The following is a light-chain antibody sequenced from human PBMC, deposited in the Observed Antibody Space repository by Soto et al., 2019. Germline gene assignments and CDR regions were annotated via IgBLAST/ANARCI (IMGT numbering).Light chain of an antibody. CDR3: QQYGSSLYT. CDR1: QSVSSSY. V-gene: IGKV3-20*01. CDR2: GAS. J-gene: IGKJ2*01. Sequence: EIVLTQSPGTLSLSPGERATLSCRASQSVSSSYLAWYQQKFGQAPRLLIYGASSRATGIPDRFSGSGSETDFTLTICRLEPEDFAVYYCQQYGSSLYTFGQGTKLEIK.